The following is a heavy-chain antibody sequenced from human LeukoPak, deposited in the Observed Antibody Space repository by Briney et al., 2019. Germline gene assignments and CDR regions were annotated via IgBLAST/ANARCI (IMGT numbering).Heavy chain of an antibody. CDR3: ARGNGDYYDSSGYYVCTD. J-gene: IGHJ4*02. Sequence: SVKVSCKASGGTFSSYAISWVRQAPGQGLEWMGGIIPIFGTANYAQKFQGRVTITADESTSTAYMELSSLRSEDTAVYYCARGNGDYYDSSGYYVCTDWGQGTPVTVSS. D-gene: IGHD3-22*01. CDR1: GGTFSSYA. CDR2: IIPIFGTA. V-gene: IGHV1-69*13.